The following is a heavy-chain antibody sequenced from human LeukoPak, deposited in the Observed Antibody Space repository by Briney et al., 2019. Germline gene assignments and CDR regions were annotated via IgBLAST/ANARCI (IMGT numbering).Heavy chain of an antibody. CDR1: GFTISNYG. J-gene: IGHJ4*02. CDR3: ARAQTYYYDSSGYYLYFDY. V-gene: IGHV3-23*01. D-gene: IGHD3-22*01. Sequence: GGSLRLSCAASGFTISNYGMSWVRQAPGKGLEWVSGISGSSGSTFYADSVQGRFTISRDNSKNTLYLQMNSLRSDDTAVYYCARAQTYYYDSSGYYLYFDYWGQGTLVTVSS. CDR2: ISGSSGST.